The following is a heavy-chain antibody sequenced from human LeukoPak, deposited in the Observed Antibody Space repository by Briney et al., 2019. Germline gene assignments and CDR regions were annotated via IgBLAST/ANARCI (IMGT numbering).Heavy chain of an antibody. CDR1: GGSISSGGYS. CDR3: ASALDYGAYYFDY. V-gene: IGHV4-30-2*01. D-gene: IGHD4-17*01. J-gene: IGHJ4*02. CDR2: IYHSGST. Sequence: SETLSLTCAVSGGSISSGGYSWSWIRQPPGKGLEWIGYIYHSGSTYYNPSLKSRVTISVDRSKNQFSLELSSVTAADTAVYYCASALDYGAYYFDYWGQGTLVTVSS.